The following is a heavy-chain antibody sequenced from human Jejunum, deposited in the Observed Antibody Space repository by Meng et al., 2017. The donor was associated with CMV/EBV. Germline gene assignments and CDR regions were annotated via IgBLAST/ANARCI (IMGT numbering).Heavy chain of an antibody. CDR3: ARVAAAGRGMDV. CDR1: GFTFSSQW. CDR2: INQDGSQK. V-gene: IGHV3-7*04. D-gene: IGHD6-13*01. J-gene: IGHJ6*02. Sequence: SGFTFSSQWMTWVRPAPGKGLEWVANINQDGSQKNYVDSVKGRFTISRDNAKNSLFLQVNSLRAEDTAVYYCARVAAAGRGMDVWGQGATVTVSS.